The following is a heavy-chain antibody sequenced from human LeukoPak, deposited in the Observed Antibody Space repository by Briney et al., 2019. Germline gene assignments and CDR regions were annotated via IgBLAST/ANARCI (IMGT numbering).Heavy chain of an antibody. V-gene: IGHV4-34*01. CDR2: INHSGST. CDR1: GGSFSGYY. D-gene: IGHD3-22*01. J-gene: IGHJ3*02. Sequence: NTSETLSLTCAVYGGSFSGYYWSWIRQPPGKGLEWIGEINHSGSTNYNPSLKSRVTISVDTSKNQFSLKLSSVTAADTAVYYCASDYDSSGYLSNDAFDIWGQGTMVTVSS. CDR3: ASDYDSSGYLSNDAFDI.